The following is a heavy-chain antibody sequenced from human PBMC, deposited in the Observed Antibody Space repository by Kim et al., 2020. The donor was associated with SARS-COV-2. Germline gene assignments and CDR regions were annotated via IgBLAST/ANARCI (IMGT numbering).Heavy chain of an antibody. CDR3: TTSFGSGSFDY. V-gene: IGHV3-15*01. J-gene: IGHJ4*02. D-gene: IGHD3-10*01. Sequence: TDYAAPVTGRFTIPRDDTKNTLNMQMNSLKTEDTAVYYCTTSFGSGSFDYWGQGTLVTVSS. CDR2: T.